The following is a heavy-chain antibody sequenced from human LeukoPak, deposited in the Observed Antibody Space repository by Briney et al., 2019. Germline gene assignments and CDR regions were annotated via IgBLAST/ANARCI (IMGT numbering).Heavy chain of an antibody. CDR1: GGSISSGGYS. CDR3: ARGSNDILTGYYRTFFDY. CDR2: IYHSGAT. D-gene: IGHD3-9*01. V-gene: IGHV4-30-2*01. J-gene: IGHJ4*02. Sequence: PSETLSLTCVVSGGSISSGGYSWSWIRQPPGRGLEFIGYIYHSGATYYNPSLKSRVTISVDRPKDQFSLKLTSVTAADTAVYYCARGSNDILTGYYRTFFDYWGQGALVTVSS.